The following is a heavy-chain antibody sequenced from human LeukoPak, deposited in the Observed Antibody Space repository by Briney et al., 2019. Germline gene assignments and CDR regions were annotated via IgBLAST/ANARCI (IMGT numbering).Heavy chain of an antibody. CDR3: ARCSGRLTMVRGADLTYYYYYYMDV. V-gene: IGHV1-2*02. CDR2: INPNSGGT. CDR1: GYTFTDYY. Sequence: ASVKVSCKASGYTFTDYYMHWVRQAPGQGLEWMGWINPNSGGTNYAQKFQGRVTMTRDTSISTAYMELSRLRSDDTAVYYCARCSGRLTMVRGADLTYYYYYYMDVWGKGTTVTVSS. D-gene: IGHD3-10*01. J-gene: IGHJ6*03.